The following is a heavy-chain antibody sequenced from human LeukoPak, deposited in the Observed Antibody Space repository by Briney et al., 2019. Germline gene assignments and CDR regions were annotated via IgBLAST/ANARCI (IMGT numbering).Heavy chain of an antibody. V-gene: IGHV4-61*02. CDR2: IYTTGNT. J-gene: IGHJ6*03. CDR1: GDSISSGVFY. Sequence: SETLSLTCSLSGDSISSGVFYWSWIRQPAGKGLEWIGRIYTTGNTNYNPSLKSRVTMSIDTSENQFSLKLTSVTAADTAVYYCERGSFYRNSYYYCINVWGTGTTVTVSS. D-gene: IGHD5/OR15-5a*01. CDR3: ERGSFYRNSYYYCINV.